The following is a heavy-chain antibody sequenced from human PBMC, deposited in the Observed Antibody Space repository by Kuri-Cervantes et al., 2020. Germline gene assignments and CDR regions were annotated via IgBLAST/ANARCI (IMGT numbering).Heavy chain of an antibody. J-gene: IGHJ4*02. D-gene: IGHD4-11*01. CDR3: ARWRGTTTNYFFDS. CDR2: ISYDGNNK. CDR1: GFTFSSYG. V-gene: IGHV3-30*03. Sequence: GGSLRLSCAASGFTFSSYGMHWVRQAPGKGLEWVAVISYDGNNKYYADSVKGRLTISRDNSKNTLYLQMNSLRAEDTAVYYCARWRGTTTNYFFDSWGQGTLVTVSS.